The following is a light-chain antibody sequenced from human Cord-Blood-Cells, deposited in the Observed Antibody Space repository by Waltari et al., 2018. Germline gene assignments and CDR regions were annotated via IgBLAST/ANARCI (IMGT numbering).Light chain of an antibody. V-gene: IGLV2-23*01. CDR2: EGS. CDR3: FSYAGSSTYV. J-gene: IGLJ1*01. CDR1: RTDVGSNNL. Sequence: QSALTQPAFVSGSPGQSITISCTGTRTDVGSNNLVSWYQQHPGKAPKLMIYEGSKRPSWVSNRFSGSKSGNTASLTISGLQAEDEADYYCFSYAGSSTYVFGTGTKVTVL.